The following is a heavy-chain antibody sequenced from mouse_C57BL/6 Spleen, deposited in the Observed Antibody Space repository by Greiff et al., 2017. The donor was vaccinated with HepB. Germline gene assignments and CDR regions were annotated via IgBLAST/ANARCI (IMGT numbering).Heavy chain of an antibody. CDR3: ARYDDGYLYAMDY. CDR1: GYTFTDYN. D-gene: IGHD2-3*01. Sequence: EVQLQQSGPELVKPGASVKIPCKASGYTFTDYNMDWVKQSHGKSLEWIGDINTNNGGTTYNQKYKGKATLTVDKSSSTAYMELRSLTSEDTAVYYCARYDDGYLYAMDYWGQGTSVTVSS. V-gene: IGHV1-18*01. J-gene: IGHJ4*01. CDR2: INTNNGGT.